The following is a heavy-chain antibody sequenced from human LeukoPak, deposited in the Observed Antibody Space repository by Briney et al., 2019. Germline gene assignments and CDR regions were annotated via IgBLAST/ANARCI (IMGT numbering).Heavy chain of an antibody. V-gene: IGHV5-51*01. CDR2: IYPGDSDT. CDR3: ARVRDCSGGSCYSSSYSDY. D-gene: IGHD2-15*01. J-gene: IGHJ4*02. Sequence: GESLKISCKASGYSFSSYWIAWVRQMPGKGLEWMGIIYPGDSDTRYSPSFQGQVTISADKSISTAYLQWSSLKASDTAMYYCARVRDCSGGSCYSSSYSDYWGQGTLVTVSS. CDR1: GYSFSSYW.